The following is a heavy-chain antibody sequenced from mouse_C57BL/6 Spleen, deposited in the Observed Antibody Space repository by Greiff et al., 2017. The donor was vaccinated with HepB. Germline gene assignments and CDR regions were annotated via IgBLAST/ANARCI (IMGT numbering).Heavy chain of an antibody. V-gene: IGHV1-82*01. Sequence: QVQLQQSGPELVKPGASVKISCKASGYAFSSSWMNWVKQRPGKGLEWIGRIYPGDGDTNYNGKFKGKATLTADKSSSTAYMQLSSLTSEDSAVYFCARPYYSNYEYFDVWGTGTTVTVSS. CDR1: GYAFSSSW. J-gene: IGHJ1*03. CDR3: ARPYYSNYEYFDV. D-gene: IGHD2-5*01. CDR2: IYPGDGDT.